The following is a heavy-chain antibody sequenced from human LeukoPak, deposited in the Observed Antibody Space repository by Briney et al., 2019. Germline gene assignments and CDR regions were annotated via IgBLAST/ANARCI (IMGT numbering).Heavy chain of an antibody. V-gene: IGHV1-18*04. CDR1: GYTFTSYG. D-gene: IGHD5-12*01. J-gene: IGHJ4*02. Sequence: ASVKVSCKASGYTFTSYGTSWVRQAPGQGLEWMGWISAYNGNTNYAQKLQGRVTMTTDTSTSTAYMELRSLRSDDTAVYYCARDPGYSGYDSFDYWGQGTLVTVSS. CDR3: ARDPGYSGYDSFDY. CDR2: ISAYNGNT.